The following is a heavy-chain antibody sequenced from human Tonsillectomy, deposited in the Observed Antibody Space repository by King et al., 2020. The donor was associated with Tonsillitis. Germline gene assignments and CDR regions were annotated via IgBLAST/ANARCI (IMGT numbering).Heavy chain of an antibody. CDR2: ISGSGGYT. Sequence: VQLVESGGGLVQPGGSLRLSCAASGFTFSNYAMSWVRQAPGKGLEWVSAISGSGGYTYYADSVKGRFTISRDNSKNTLYLQMNSLRAEDMAVYYCAKLGYWIAVAGLVDYWGQGTLVTVPS. CDR3: AKLGYWIAVAGLVDY. CDR1: GFTFSNYA. J-gene: IGHJ4*02. V-gene: IGHV3-23*04. D-gene: IGHD6-19*01.